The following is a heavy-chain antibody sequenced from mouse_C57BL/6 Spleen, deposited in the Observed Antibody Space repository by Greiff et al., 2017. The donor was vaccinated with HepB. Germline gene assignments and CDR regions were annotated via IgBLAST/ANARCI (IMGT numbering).Heavy chain of an antibody. CDR2: IYPGDGDT. Sequence: VHLVESGPELVKPGASVKISCKASGYAFSSSWMNWVKQRPGKGLEWIGRIYPGDGDTNYNGKFKGKATLTADKSSSTAYMQLSSLTSEDSAVYFCARDYYGSSYGYYYAMDYWGQGTSVTVSS. V-gene: IGHV1-82*01. CDR1: GYAFSSSW. CDR3: ARDYYGSSYGYYYAMDY. D-gene: IGHD1-1*01. J-gene: IGHJ4*01.